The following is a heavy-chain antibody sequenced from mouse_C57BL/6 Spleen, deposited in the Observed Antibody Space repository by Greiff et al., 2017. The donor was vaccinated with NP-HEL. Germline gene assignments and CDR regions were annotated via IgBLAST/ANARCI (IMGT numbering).Heavy chain of an antibody. Sequence: VQLQQSGAELAKPGASVKLSCKASGYTFTSYWMHWVKQRPGQGLEWIGYINPSSGYTKYNQKFKDKATLTADQSSSTAYMQLSSLTYEDSAVYYCAISRSWYFDVWGTGTTVTVSS. CDR3: AISRSWYFDV. J-gene: IGHJ1*03. D-gene: IGHD1-1*01. CDR2: INPSSGYT. V-gene: IGHV1-7*01. CDR1: GYTFTSYW.